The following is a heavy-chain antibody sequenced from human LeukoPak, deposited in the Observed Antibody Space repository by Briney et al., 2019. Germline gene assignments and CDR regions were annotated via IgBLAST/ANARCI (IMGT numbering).Heavy chain of an antibody. CDR1: GFSFSFYA. CDR3: AREYLSLDS. J-gene: IGHJ4*02. Sequence: GSLRLSWDASGFSFSFYAIHWVSQAPGKGLEWLTLIPYDGSIAYYADSVKGRFTISRDKSKNKVYLQMNSLRLEDTAMYYCAREYLSLDSWGQGPPVTVSS. D-gene: IGHD2-2*01. V-gene: IGHV3-30-3*01. CDR2: IPYDGSIA.